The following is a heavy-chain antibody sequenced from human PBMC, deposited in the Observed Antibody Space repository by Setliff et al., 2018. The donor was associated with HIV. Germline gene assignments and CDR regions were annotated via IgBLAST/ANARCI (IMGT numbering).Heavy chain of an antibody. V-gene: IGHV5-10-1*01. CDR2: IDPSDSYT. Sequence: GESLKISCKGSGYNFTTYWISWVRQMPGKGLEWIGRIDPSDSYTNYSPSFQGHVTISVDKSSNTAYLQWSSLKASDTAIYYCARLAYGGSYFDHWGHGTLVTVSS. CDR1: GYNFTTYW. D-gene: IGHD4-17*01. CDR3: ARLAYGGSYFDH. J-gene: IGHJ4*01.